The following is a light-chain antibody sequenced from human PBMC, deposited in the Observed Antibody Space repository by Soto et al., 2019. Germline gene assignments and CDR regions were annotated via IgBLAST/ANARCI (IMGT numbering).Light chain of an antibody. CDR2: GAS. J-gene: IGKJ4*01. Sequence: EIVMTQSPATLSVSPGERATLSCRGSQSVSSNLAWYQQKPGQAPRLLIYGASTRATGIPARFSGSGSGTEFTLTISSLQSEDFAVYSCQHYNNWPPLTFGGGTKVEIK. V-gene: IGKV3-15*01. CDR1: QSVSSN. CDR3: QHYNNWPPLT.